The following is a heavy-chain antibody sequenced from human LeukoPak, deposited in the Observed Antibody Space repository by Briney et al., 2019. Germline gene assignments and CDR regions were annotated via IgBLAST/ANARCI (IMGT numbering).Heavy chain of an antibody. CDR1: GGSISTYF. CDR2: ISYTGST. J-gene: IGHJ5*02. D-gene: IGHD1-26*01. Sequence: SETLSLTCTVSGGSISTYFWSWIRQPPGKGLEWIGYISYTGSTNYNPSLKSRVTISVKPSKNQFSLQLTSVTVAATPVNYCGGDDYLGVTHFDPWGQGTLVTVSS. V-gene: IGHV4-59*01. CDR3: GGDDYLGVTHFDP.